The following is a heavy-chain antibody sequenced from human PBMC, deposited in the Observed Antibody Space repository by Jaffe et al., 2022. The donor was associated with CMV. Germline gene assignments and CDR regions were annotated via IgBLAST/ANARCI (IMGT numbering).Heavy chain of an antibody. CDR1: GYSFTKYS. V-gene: IGHV1-46*01. J-gene: IGHJ4*02. Sequence: QVQLVQSGAEVKKPGASVKVSCKASGYSFTKYSLHWVRQAPGQGLEWMGVIDPSNGYTTHGQNFRGRVALTRDPSTSTIYMELSSLGSEDTAVYYCASLPQFDSSTWADFWGQGTLVTVSS. CDR2: IDPSNGYT. CDR3: ASLPQFDSSTWADF. D-gene: IGHD2-2*01.